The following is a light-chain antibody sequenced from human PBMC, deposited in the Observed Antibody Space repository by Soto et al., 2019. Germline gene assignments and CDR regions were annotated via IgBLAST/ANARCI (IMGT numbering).Light chain of an antibody. V-gene: IGKV3-11*01. CDR2: DAS. CDR3: EPRCNWHIT. J-gene: IGKJ5*01. CDR1: QSVSSY. Sequence: EIVLTQSPATLSLSPGERATLSCRASQSVSSYLAWYQQKPGQAPRLLIYDASNRATGIPARFSGRWSGSDFTPSISSLVPEDFAVYYGEPRCNWHITSGHGTRL.